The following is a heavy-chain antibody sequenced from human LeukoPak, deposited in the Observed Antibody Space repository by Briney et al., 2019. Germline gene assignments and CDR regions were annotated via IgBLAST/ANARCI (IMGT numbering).Heavy chain of an antibody. CDR2: IWFDGSNQ. D-gene: IGHD5-18*01. Sequence: GGSLRLSCAASGFIFSSYAMHWVRRAPGKGPEWVAIIWFDGSNQYYAESVEGRFTVSRDNSKNTLYLQMNSLRAEDTAVYSCARGLGYSYGYGIDYWGQGTLVIASS. V-gene: IGHV3-33*01. CDR1: GFIFSSYA. CDR3: ARGLGYSYGYGIDY. J-gene: IGHJ4*02.